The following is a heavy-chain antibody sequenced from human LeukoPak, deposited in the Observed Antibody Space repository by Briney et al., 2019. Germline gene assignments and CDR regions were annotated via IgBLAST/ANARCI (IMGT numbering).Heavy chain of an antibody. CDR3: ARASVVAAGGPWFDP. D-gene: IGHD2-15*01. CDR1: GGSISSGDYY. Sequence: SQTLSFTCTVSGGSISSGDYYWSRIRQPPGKGLEWIESIYYSGSTYYNPSLKSRVTISVDTSKNQFSLKLSSVTAADTAVYYCARASVVAAGGPWFDPWGQGTLVTVSS. J-gene: IGHJ5*02. CDR2: IYYSGST. V-gene: IGHV4-30-4*01.